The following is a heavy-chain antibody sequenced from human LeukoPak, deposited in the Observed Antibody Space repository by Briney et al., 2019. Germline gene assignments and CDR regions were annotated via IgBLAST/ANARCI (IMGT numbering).Heavy chain of an antibody. CDR1: GGSFSGYY. CDR3: ARWKPPPYCSGDSCYSGWFDP. D-gene: IGHD2-15*01. V-gene: IGHV4-34*01. J-gene: IGHJ5*02. CDR2: INHSGST. Sequence: SETLSLTCAVYGGSFSGYYWSWIRQPPGKGLEWIGEINHSGSTNYNPSLKSRVTISVDTSKNQFSLKLSSVTAADTAVYYCARWKPPPYCSGDSCYSGWFDPWGQGTLVTVSS.